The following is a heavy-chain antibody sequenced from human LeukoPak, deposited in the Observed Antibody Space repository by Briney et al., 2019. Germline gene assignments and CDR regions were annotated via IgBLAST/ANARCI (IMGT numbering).Heavy chain of an antibody. CDR2: IYYSGST. Sequence: SETLSLTCTVSGGSVSNGSYYWSWIRQPPGKGLEWIGYIYYSGSTNYNPSLKSRVTISVDTSKNQFSLKLSSVTAADTAVYYCAQRMVRGVIGHWGQGTMVTVSS. J-gene: IGHJ3*01. CDR1: GGSVSNGSYY. CDR3: AQRMVRGVIGH. V-gene: IGHV4-61*01. D-gene: IGHD3-10*01.